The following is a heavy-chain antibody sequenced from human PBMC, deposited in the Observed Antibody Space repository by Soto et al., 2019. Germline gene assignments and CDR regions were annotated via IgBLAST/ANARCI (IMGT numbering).Heavy chain of an antibody. CDR3: AHGLSGYNWNGGYFDY. V-gene: IGHV2-5*02. CDR1: GFSLTSRPMG. J-gene: IGHJ4*02. D-gene: IGHD1-1*01. Sequence: QITLKESAPTRVKPTQTLTLTCTFSGFSLTSRPMGVGWIRQPPGKALEWLAFIYWDDDKRYSPSLRSRLTSTKETSRNQRVLTMTNRDPVDTATYYRAHGLSGYNWNGGYFDYWGQGALVTVS. CDR2: IYWDDDK.